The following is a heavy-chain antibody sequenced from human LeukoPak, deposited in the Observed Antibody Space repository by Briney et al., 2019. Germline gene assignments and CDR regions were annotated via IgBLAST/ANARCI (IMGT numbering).Heavy chain of an antibody. CDR1: SFSISSGSY. CDR2: IYPGGNT. V-gene: IGHV4-38-2*02. Sequence: KSSETLSLTCTVSSFSISSGSYWGWIRQPPGKGLEWIGGIYPGGNTYYNPSLKSRVTISVDTSKNHFSLRLNSVTAADTAVLYCERAEMVASMPDSWGQGTLVTVSS. CDR3: ERAEMVASMPDS. J-gene: IGHJ4*02. D-gene: IGHD5-12*01.